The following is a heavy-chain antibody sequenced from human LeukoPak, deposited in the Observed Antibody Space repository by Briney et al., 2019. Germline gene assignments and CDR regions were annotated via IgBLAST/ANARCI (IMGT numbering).Heavy chain of an antibody. CDR1: GFTFRSYA. Sequence: PGGSLRLSCAASGFTFRSYAMNWVRQAPGKGLEWVSSISSDSSYIYYADAVHGRFTVSRDNAKYSLYLQMNSLRAEDTAVYYCVRGSYGAYDYWGQGSLVTVSS. CDR3: VRGSYGAYDY. V-gene: IGHV3-21*01. D-gene: IGHD4-17*01. CDR2: ISSDSSYI. J-gene: IGHJ4*02.